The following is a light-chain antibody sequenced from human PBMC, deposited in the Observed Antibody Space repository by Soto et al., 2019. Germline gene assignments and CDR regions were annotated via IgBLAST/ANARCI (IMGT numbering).Light chain of an antibody. J-gene: IGKJ3*01. Sequence: EIVLTQSPATLSLSPGERATLSCRASQSVSSYLAWYQQKPGQAPRLLIYDASNRATGIPARFSGRGSGTYFTLTISSLEPEDFAVYYCQQRSNWPPVFTFGPGTKVDIK. CDR1: QSVSSY. CDR3: QQRSNWPPVFT. CDR2: DAS. V-gene: IGKV3-11*01.